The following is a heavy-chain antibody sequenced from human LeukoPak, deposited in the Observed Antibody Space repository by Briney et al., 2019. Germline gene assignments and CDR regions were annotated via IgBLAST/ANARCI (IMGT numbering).Heavy chain of an antibody. CDR2: IYYSGST. CDR1: GGSISSYY. Sequence: SETLSLTCTVSGGSISSYYWSWIRQPPGKGLEWIGYIYYSGSTNYNPSLKSRVTISVDTSNNQFSLKLSSVTAADTAVYYCARGRSSSSGPFDYWGQGTLVTVSS. J-gene: IGHJ4*02. D-gene: IGHD6-6*01. CDR3: ARGRSSSSGPFDY. V-gene: IGHV4-59*01.